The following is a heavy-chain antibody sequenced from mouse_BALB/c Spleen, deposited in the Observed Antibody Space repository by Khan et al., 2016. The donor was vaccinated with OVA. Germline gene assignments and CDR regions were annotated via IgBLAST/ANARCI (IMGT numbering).Heavy chain of an antibody. Sequence: EVELVESGGGLVQPGRSQKLSCAASGFTFNSYGMHWVRQAPEKGREGVAYISGDGHTIYYVDKVKGRFTISRDNPKNTLFLQMTSLMSEDTAMYYCATSYFYGYYFDYWGPGTTLTVS. CDR2: ISGDGHTI. CDR1: GFTFNSYG. D-gene: IGHD1-1*01. V-gene: IGHV5-17*02. CDR3: ATSYFYGYYFDY. J-gene: IGHJ2*01.